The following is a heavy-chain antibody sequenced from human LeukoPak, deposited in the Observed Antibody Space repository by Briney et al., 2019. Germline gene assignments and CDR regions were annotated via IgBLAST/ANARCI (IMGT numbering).Heavy chain of an antibody. V-gene: IGHV1-46*01. Sequence: GASVKVSCKASGYTFTSYYMHWMRQAPGQGLEWMGIINPSGGSTSYAQKFQGRVTMTRDMSTSTVYMELSSLRSEDTAVYYCARDGWYSSGWYNSLHYYYYMDVWGKGTTVTVSS. J-gene: IGHJ6*03. D-gene: IGHD6-19*01. CDR3: ARDGWYSSGWYNSLHYYYYMDV. CDR1: GYTFTSYY. CDR2: INPSGGST.